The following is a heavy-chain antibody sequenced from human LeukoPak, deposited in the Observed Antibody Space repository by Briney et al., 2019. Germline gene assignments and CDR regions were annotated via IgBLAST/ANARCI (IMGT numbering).Heavy chain of an antibody. J-gene: IGHJ4*02. V-gene: IGHV4-34*01. CDR1: GGSFSGYY. D-gene: IGHD3-3*01. Sequence: PSETLSLTCAVYGGSFSGYYWSWIRQPPGKGLEWIGSIYHSGSTYYNPSLKSRVTISVDTSKNQFSLKLSSVTAADTAVYYCARDRSRFLEWLLHDQFDYWGQGTLVTVSS. CDR3: ARDRSRFLEWLLHDQFDY. CDR2: IYHSGST.